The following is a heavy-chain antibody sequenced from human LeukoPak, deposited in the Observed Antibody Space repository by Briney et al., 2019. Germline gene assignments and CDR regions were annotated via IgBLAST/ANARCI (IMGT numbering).Heavy chain of an antibody. CDR3: ARFYIVSYYYGMDV. CDR1: GYTFTSYD. V-gene: IGHV1-8*01. Sequence: ASVKVSCKASGYTFTSYDINWVRQATGQGLAWMGWMNPNSGNTGYAQKFQGRVTMTRNTSISTAYMELSSLRSEDTAVYYCARFYIVSYYYGMDVWGQGTTVTVSS. CDR2: MNPNSGNT. D-gene: IGHD5/OR15-5a*01. J-gene: IGHJ6*02.